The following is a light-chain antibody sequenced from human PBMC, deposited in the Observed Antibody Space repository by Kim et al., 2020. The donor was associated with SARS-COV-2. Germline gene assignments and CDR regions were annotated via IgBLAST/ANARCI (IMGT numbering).Light chain of an antibody. V-gene: IGLV2-14*03. J-gene: IGLJ3*02. CDR3: SSYTSSSTWV. CDR1: SSDVGGHNY. CDR2: DVS. Sequence: GQSITISCNGTSSDVGGHNYVCWYQQHPGKAPKLMIYDVSSRPSGVSNRFSGSKSGNTASLTISGLQAEDEADYYCSSYTSSSTWVFGGGTQLTVL.